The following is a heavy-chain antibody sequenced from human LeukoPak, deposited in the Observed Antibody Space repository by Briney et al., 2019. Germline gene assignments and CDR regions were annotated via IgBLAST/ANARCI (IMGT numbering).Heavy chain of an antibody. D-gene: IGHD3-22*01. CDR1: GFTVSSNY. CDR2: IYSGGGT. J-gene: IGHJ4*02. Sequence: PGGSLRLSCAASGFTVSSNYMSWVRQAPGKGLEWVSFIYSGGGTYYADSVKGRFTISRDNSKNTFHLQMNSLRAEDTAVYYCARRAGDYSHPYDYWGQGTLVTVSS. V-gene: IGHV3-53*01. CDR3: ARRAGDYSHPYDY.